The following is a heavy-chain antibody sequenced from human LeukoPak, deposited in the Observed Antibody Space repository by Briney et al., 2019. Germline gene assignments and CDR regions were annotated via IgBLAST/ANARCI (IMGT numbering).Heavy chain of an antibody. V-gene: IGHV3-11*03. CDR1: GFTFSDYY. CDR2: ISSSSSYT. Sequence: GGSLRLSCAASGFTFSDYYMSWIRQAPGKGLEWVSYISSSSSYTNYADSVKGRFTISRDNAKNSLYLQMNSLRAEDTAVYYCARLEAIVGAAHGAFDIWGQGTMVTVSS. D-gene: IGHD1-26*01. J-gene: IGHJ3*02. CDR3: ARLEAIVGAAHGAFDI.